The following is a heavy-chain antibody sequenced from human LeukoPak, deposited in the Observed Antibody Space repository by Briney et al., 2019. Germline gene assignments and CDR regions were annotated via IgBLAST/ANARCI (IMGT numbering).Heavy chain of an antibody. CDR1: GYTFTNYW. CDR3: VRRYGSSGYYYD. J-gene: IGHJ4*02. V-gene: IGHV5-51*01. CDR2: IYPGDSDT. Sequence: GESLKISCKASGYTFTNYWIGWVRQMPGEGLEWMGIIYPGDSDTKWSPSFQGQVSISVDKSVTTAYLEWSSLKASDTAMYYCVRRYGSSGYYYDWGQGTLVIVSS. D-gene: IGHD3-22*01.